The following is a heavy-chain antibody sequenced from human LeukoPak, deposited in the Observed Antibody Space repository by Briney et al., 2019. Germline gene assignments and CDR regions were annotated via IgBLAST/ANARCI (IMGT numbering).Heavy chain of an antibody. CDR3: ARVPSKDDSSGYYVDFDY. D-gene: IGHD3-22*01. CDR1: GGTFSSYA. Sequence: SGRVSCKASGGTFSSYAINWVRQAPGQGLEWRGGIIPFFGAPNYAQKFQGRVTITADESATTAYMELSSLRSEDTAVYYCARVPSKDDSSGYYVDFDYWGQGTLVTVSS. V-gene: IGHV1-69*01. CDR2: IIPFFGAP. J-gene: IGHJ4*02.